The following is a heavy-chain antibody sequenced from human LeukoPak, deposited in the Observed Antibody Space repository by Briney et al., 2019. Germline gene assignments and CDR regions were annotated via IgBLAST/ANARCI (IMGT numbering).Heavy chain of an antibody. Sequence: GGSLRLSCAASGFTFSSYPMHWVRQAPGKGLEYVSGISANGGSTYYADSVKGRFTISRDNSKNTLYLQMSSLRTEDTAIYHCVKDLYKGDSSSWYYFDYWGQGTLVTVSS. D-gene: IGHD6-13*01. CDR2: ISANGGST. J-gene: IGHJ4*02. CDR3: VKDLYKGDSSSWYYFDY. V-gene: IGHV3-64D*06. CDR1: GFTFSSYP.